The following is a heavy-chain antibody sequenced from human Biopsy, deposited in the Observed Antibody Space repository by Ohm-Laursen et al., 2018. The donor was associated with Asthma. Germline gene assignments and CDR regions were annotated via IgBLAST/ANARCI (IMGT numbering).Heavy chain of an antibody. CDR2: IYYSGST. CDR3: ARQGYDFWSGYFDAFDI. V-gene: IGHV4-39*01. CDR1: GGSISSSSYY. J-gene: IGHJ3*02. D-gene: IGHD3-3*01. Sequence: SETLSLTCTVSGGSISSSSYYWGWIRQPPGKGLEWIGSIYYSGSTYYNPSLKSRVTISVDTSKNQFSLKLSYVTAADTAVYYCARQGYDFWSGYFDAFDIWGQGTMVTVSS.